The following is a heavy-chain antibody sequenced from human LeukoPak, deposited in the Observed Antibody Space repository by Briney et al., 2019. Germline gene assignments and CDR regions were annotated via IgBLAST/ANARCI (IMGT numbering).Heavy chain of an antibody. CDR3: ARLPGYCSSNSCYKMTIPFDY. Sequence: GGSLRLSCSASGFTFSSYSMHWVRQAPGKGLEWVAVISYDGNNKYDADSVKGRFTISRDNSKNTLYLQINSLRAEDTAVYYCARLPGYCSSNSCYKMTIPFDYWGQGTLVTVSS. J-gene: IGHJ4*02. CDR1: GFTFSSYS. V-gene: IGHV3-30-3*01. CDR2: ISYDGNNK. D-gene: IGHD2-2*02.